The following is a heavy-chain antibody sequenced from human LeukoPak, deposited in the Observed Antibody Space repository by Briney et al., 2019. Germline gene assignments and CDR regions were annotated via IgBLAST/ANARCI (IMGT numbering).Heavy chain of an antibody. V-gene: IGHV3-23*01. CDR1: GFTFSSYA. J-gene: IGHJ3*02. D-gene: IGHD1-26*01. CDR3: AKARDSGSNLYYDAFDI. CDR2: ISDSGGST. Sequence: PGGSLRLSCAASGFTFSSYAMSWVRQPPGKGLEWVSAISDSGGSTYYADSVKGRFTISRDNSKNTLYLQMISLRAEDTAVYYCAKARDSGSNLYYDAFDIWGQGTMVTVSS.